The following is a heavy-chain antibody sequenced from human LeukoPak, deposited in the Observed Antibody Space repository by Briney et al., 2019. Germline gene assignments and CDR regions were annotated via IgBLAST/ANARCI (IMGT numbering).Heavy chain of an antibody. CDR3: ARMARRYTNNWYRQYYFDY. V-gene: IGHV4-59*01. D-gene: IGHD6-13*01. CDR1: GGSISSYY. Sequence: SETLSLTCTVSGGSISSYYWSWIRQPPGKGLEWIGYIYYSGSTNYNPSLKSRVTISVDTSKNQFSLKLSSVTAADTAVYYCARMARRYTNNWYRQYYFDYWGQGTLVTVSS. J-gene: IGHJ4*02. CDR2: IYYSGST.